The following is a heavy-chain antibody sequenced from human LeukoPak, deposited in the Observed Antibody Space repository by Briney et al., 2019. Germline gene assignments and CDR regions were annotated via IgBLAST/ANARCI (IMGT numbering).Heavy chain of an antibody. CDR1: GGSISSYY. Sequence: SETLSLTCTVSGGSISSYYWSWIRQPAGKGLEWIGRIYTSGSTNYNPSLKSRVTMSVYTSKNQFSLKLSSVTAADTAVYYCARDSSAPTAYYYYYYMDVWGKGTTVTVSS. J-gene: IGHJ6*03. CDR2: IYTSGST. V-gene: IGHV4-4*07. CDR3: ARDSSAPTAYYYYYYMDV.